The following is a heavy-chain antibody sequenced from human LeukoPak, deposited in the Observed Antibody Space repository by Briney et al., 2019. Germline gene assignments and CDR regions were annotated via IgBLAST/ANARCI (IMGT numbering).Heavy chain of an antibody. J-gene: IGHJ4*02. CDR2: INPNSGGT. CDR3: AREGYYDFWSGYYKHYSYFDY. CDR1: GYTFTGYY. V-gene: IGHV1-2*02. D-gene: IGHD3-3*01. Sequence: ASVKVSCKASGYTFTGYYMHWVRQAPGQGLEWMGWINPNSGGTNYAQKFQGRVTMTRDTPISTAYMELSRLRSDDTAVYYCAREGYYDFWSGYYKHYSYFDYWGQGTLVTVSS.